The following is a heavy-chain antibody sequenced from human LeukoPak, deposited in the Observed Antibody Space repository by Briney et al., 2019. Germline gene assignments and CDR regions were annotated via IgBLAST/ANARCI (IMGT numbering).Heavy chain of an antibody. Sequence: PSETLSLTCSVSGDSITGYYWGWIRQPPGKGLEWIGNIYYTGNTYYNSSLKSRVTISVDTSKNQFSLKLSSVTAADTAVYYCARHRSGWLQSSFDYWGQGTLVTVSS. D-gene: IGHD5-24*01. CDR2: IYYTGNT. CDR1: GDSITGYY. CDR3: ARHRSGWLQSSFDY. J-gene: IGHJ4*02. V-gene: IGHV4-39*01.